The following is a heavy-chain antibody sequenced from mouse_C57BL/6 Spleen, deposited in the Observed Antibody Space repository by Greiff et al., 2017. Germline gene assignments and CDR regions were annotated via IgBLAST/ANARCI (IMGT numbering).Heavy chain of an antibody. CDR2: IDPETGGT. D-gene: IGHD4-1*01. CDR3: TRSALTFDY. CDR1: GYTFTDYE. J-gene: IGHJ2*01. Sequence: QVQLKQSGAELVRPGASVTLSCKASGYTFTDYEMHWVKQTPVHGLEWIGAIDPETGGTAYNQKFKGKAILTADKSSSTAYMELRRLTSEDADVYYCTRSALTFDYWGQGTTLTVSS. V-gene: IGHV1-15*01.